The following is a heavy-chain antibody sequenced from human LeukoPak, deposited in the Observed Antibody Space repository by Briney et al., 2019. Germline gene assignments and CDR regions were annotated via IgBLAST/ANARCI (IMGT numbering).Heavy chain of an antibody. CDR3: ARINYGSGSYYSPPSYYYMDV. V-gene: IGHV1-18*01. CDR1: GYTFTSYG. D-gene: IGHD3-10*01. J-gene: IGHJ6*03. Sequence: ASVKVSCKASGYTFTSYGISWVRQAPGQGLEWMGWTSAYNGNTNYAQKLQGRVTMTTDTSTSTAYMELRSLRSDDTAVYYCARINYGSGSYYSPPSYYYMDVWGKGTTVTISS. CDR2: TSAYNGNT.